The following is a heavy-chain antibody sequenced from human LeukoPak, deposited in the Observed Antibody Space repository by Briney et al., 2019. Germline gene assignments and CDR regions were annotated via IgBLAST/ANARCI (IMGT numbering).Heavy chain of an antibody. D-gene: IGHD2-21*02. CDR2: INPSGGST. Sequence: ASVKVSCKASGYTFTGYYMHWVRQAPGQGLEWMGIINPSGGSTSYAQKFQGRVTMTRDTSTSTVYMELSSLRSEDTAVYYCARVAPYCGGDCYFDYWGQGTLVTVSS. CDR1: GYTFTGYY. V-gene: IGHV1-46*01. CDR3: ARVAPYCGGDCYFDY. J-gene: IGHJ4*02.